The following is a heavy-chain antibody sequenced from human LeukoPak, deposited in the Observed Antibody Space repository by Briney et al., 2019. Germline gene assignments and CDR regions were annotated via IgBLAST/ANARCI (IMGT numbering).Heavy chain of an antibody. CDR2: IYYSGST. Sequence: KSSETLSLTCTVSGGSISSGDYYWSWIRQPPGKGLEWIGYIYYSGSTYYNPSLKSRVTISVDTSKNQFSLKLSSVTAADTALYYCVRHGPSNYYGSGSYLYWGQGTLVTVSS. V-gene: IGHV4-30-4*08. CDR1: GGSISSGDYY. CDR3: VRHGPSNYYGSGSYLY. D-gene: IGHD3-10*01. J-gene: IGHJ4*02.